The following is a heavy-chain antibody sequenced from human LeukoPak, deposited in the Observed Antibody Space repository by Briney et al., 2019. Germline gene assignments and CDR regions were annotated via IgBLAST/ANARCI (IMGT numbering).Heavy chain of an antibody. CDR1: GYTFTRYY. CDR3: ARAMTTVTKNWFDP. J-gene: IGHJ5*02. V-gene: IGHV1-2*06. D-gene: IGHD4-17*01. Sequence: ASVKVSCKASGYTFTRYYIHWVRQAPGQGLEWMGRINPNSGGTNYAQKFQGRVTMTRDTSISTAYMELSRLRSDDTAVYYCARAMTTVTKNWFDPWGQGTLVTVSS. CDR2: INPNSGGT.